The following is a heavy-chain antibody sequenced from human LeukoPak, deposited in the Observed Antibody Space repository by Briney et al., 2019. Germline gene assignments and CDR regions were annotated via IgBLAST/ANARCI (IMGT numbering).Heavy chain of an antibody. CDR3: ARAAEQQLVRGGAFDI. CDR1: GFTFSSYW. D-gene: IGHD6-13*01. V-gene: IGHV3-7*01. Sequence: GGSLRLSCAASGFTFSSYWMSWVRQAPGKGLEWVANIKQDGSEKYYVDSVKGRFTISRDNAKTSLYLQMNSLRAEDTAVYYCARAAEQQLVRGGAFDIWGQGTMVTVSS. J-gene: IGHJ3*02. CDR2: IKQDGSEK.